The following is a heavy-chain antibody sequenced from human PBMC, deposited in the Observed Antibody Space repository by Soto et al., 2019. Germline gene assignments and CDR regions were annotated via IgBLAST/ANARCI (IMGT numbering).Heavy chain of an antibody. CDR2: INSDGSNT. CDR3: ARDLVAKDAFDI. Sequence: EVQLVESGGGLVQPGGSLRLSCAASGFTLSSFWIHWFRQAPGKGLVWASRINSDGSNTRYADSVRGRFTISRDNAKNTLYLQMNSLRAEDTAVYYCARDLVAKDAFDIWGQGTMVTVSS. J-gene: IGHJ3*02. CDR1: GFTLSSFW. V-gene: IGHV3-74*01. D-gene: IGHD2-8*02.